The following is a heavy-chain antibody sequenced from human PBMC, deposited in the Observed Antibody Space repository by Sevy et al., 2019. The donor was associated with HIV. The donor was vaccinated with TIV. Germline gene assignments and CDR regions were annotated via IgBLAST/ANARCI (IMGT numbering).Heavy chain of an antibody. J-gene: IGHJ6*02. Sequence: GGSLRLSCAASGFTFSSYAMSWVRQAPGKGLEWVSAISGSGGSTYYADSVKGRFTISRDNSKNTLYLQMNSPRAEDTAVYYCAKDLVGGGRNYYDSSGYYGWDYYGMDVWGQGTTVTVSS. V-gene: IGHV3-23*01. CDR3: AKDLVGGGRNYYDSSGYYGWDYYGMDV. CDR1: GFTFSSYA. D-gene: IGHD3-22*01. CDR2: ISGSGGST.